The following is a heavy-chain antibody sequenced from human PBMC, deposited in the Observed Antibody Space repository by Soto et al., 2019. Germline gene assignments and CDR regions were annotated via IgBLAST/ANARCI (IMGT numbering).Heavy chain of an antibody. Sequence: QVLLVQSGAEVKEPGASVKISCKASGYTFSTFPMHWVRQAPGQGLEWMGWINAANGDTGYSQKFQGRVTLTRDTSASSACMELSGLRSKDSTVYYCARKDYYHSGNYPFYHWGQGTLVTVSP. CDR1: GYTFSTFP. V-gene: IGHV1-3*01. CDR3: ARKDYYHSGNYPFYH. J-gene: IGHJ4*02. CDR2: INAANGDT. D-gene: IGHD3-10*01.